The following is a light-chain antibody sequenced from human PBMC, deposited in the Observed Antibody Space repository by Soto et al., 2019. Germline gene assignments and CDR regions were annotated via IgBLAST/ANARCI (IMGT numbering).Light chain of an antibody. CDR3: QQYNNWPRT. CDR2: GTS. CDR1: QSVSSN. Sequence: EIVMTQSPATLSVSPGERATLSCRASQSVSSNLAWYQQKPRQAPRLLIYGTSTRATGGPARFSGSGSGTEFTLAIRSLQSEDFAVYYCQQYNNWPRTFCQGTKVEIK. V-gene: IGKV3-15*01. J-gene: IGKJ1*01.